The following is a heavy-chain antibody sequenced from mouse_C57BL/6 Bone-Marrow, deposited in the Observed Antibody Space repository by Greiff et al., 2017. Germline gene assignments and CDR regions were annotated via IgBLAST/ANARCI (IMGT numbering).Heavy chain of an antibody. CDR3: SFDCSNYVAY. CDR1: GFNIKDDY. V-gene: IGHV14-4*01. J-gene: IGHJ3*01. D-gene: IGHD2-5*01. CDR2: IDPENGDT. Sequence: VQLQQSGAELVRPGASVTLSCTASGFNIKDDYMHWVKQRTEQGLEWIGWIDPENGDTEYASKFQGKAPLTADTPSNTAYLQLSSLTSEDTAVYFCSFDCSNYVAYWGQGTMVTVSA.